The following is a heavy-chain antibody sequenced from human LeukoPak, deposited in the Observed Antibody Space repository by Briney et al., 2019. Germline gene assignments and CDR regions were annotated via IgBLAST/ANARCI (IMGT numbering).Heavy chain of an antibody. CDR1: GGSISSYY. J-gene: IGHJ2*01. D-gene: IGHD2-21*02. V-gene: IGHV4-59*12. Sequence: SETLSLTCTVSGGSISSYYWSWIRQSPGKGLEWLGHISQSGATYYNPSLMSRGTISVDRSRNQFSLKVRSVTAADTAVYYCASAYCGGDCTPYWYFDLWGRGTLVTVSS. CDR3: ASAYCGGDCTPYWYFDL. CDR2: ISQSGAT.